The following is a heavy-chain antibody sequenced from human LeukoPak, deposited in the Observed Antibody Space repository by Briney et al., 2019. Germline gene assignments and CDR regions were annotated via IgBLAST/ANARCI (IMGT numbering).Heavy chain of an antibody. CDR1: GFTFSSYA. J-gene: IGHJ4*02. Sequence: GGSLRLSCKASGFTFSSYAMHWVRQAPGKGLQWLALTSDDGSTKYYADSVKGRFTISRDNSQNTLFLQMNSLRAEETAMYYCARAPGGFHGDYSPIAYWGQGTLVTVSS. CDR2: TSDDGSTK. V-gene: IGHV3-30-3*01. D-gene: IGHD4-17*01. CDR3: ARAPGGFHGDYSPIAY.